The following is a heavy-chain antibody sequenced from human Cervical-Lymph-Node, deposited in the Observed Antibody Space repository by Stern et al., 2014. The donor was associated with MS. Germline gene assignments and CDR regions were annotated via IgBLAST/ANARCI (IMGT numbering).Heavy chain of an antibody. D-gene: IGHD3-3*01. Sequence: VQLVESGGGVVQPGRSLRLSCAASGFTFSSYGMHWVRQAPGKGLEGVAVIWYDGSNKYYADSVKGRFTISRDNSKNTLYLQMNSLRAEDTAVYYCARDSGGVRFLEWSDYWGQGTLVTVSS. CDR1: GFTFSSYG. CDR2: IWYDGSNK. V-gene: IGHV3-33*01. CDR3: ARDSGGVRFLEWSDY. J-gene: IGHJ4*02.